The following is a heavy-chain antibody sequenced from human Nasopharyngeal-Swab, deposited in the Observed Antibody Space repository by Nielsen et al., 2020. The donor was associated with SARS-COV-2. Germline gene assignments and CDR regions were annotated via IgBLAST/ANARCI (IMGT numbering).Heavy chain of an antibody. V-gene: IGHV3-23*01. J-gene: IGHJ6*02. CDR3: ARDYDFWGYYYGMDV. D-gene: IGHD3-3*01. CDR1: GFTFSSYA. CDR2: ISGSGGST. Sequence: GGSLRLSCAASGFTFSSYAMSWVRQAPGKGLEWVSAISGSGGSTYYADSVKGRFTISRDNSKNTLYLQMNSLRAEDTAVYYCARDYDFWGYYYGMDVWGQGTTVTVSS.